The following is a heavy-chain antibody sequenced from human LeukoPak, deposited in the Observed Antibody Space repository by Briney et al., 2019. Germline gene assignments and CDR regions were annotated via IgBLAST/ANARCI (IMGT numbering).Heavy chain of an antibody. J-gene: IGHJ2*01. CDR3: ARARGDGYQWYFDL. D-gene: IGHD5-24*01. V-gene: IGHV3-7*01. CDR1: GFTFSSYW. CDR2: IKQDGSEK. Sequence: GGSLRLSCAASGFTFSSYWMNWVRQAPGKGLEWVANIKQDGSEKNYVDFVKGRFTISRDNAKNSLDLQMNSLRAEDAAVYYCARARGDGYQWYFDLWGRGTLVTVSS.